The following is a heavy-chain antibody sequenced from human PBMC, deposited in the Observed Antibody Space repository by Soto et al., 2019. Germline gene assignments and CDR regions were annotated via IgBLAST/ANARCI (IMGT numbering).Heavy chain of an antibody. D-gene: IGHD6-6*01. CDR3: ARFISNVYSSSGGMDV. Sequence: PGESLKISCKGSGYSFTSYWISWVRQMPGKGLEWMGRIDPSDSYTNYSPSFQGHVTISADKSISTAYLQWSSLKASDTAMYYCARFISNVYSSSGGMDVWGQGITVTVSS. V-gene: IGHV5-10-1*01. CDR1: GYSFTSYW. CDR2: IDPSDSYT. J-gene: IGHJ6*02.